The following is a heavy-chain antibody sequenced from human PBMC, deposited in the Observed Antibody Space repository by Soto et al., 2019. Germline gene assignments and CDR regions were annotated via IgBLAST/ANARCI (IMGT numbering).Heavy chain of an antibody. CDR1: GGSISSYY. Sequence: GGSISSYYWSWIRQPPGKGLEWIGYIYYSGSTNYNPSLKSRVTISVDTSKNQFSLKLSSVTAADTAVFYCARPHGGSSGWDNWFDPWGQGTLVTVSS. D-gene: IGHD6-25*01. J-gene: IGHJ5*02. CDR2: IYYSGST. CDR3: ARPHGGSSGWDNWFDP. V-gene: IGHV4-59*01.